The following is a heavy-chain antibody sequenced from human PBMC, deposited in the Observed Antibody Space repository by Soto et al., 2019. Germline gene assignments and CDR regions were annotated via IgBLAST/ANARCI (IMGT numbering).Heavy chain of an antibody. V-gene: IGHV3-23*01. CDR2: ISGSSGST. CDR3: AKGWDSEQWLVPWHY. D-gene: IGHD6-19*01. J-gene: IGHJ4*02. Sequence: PGGSLRLSCAASGFTFSSYAMNWVRQAPGKGLEWVSAISGSSGSTYYADSVKGRFTISRDNSKNTLYLQMNSLRAEDTAVYYCAKGWDSEQWLVPWHYWGQGTLVTVSS. CDR1: GFTFSSYA.